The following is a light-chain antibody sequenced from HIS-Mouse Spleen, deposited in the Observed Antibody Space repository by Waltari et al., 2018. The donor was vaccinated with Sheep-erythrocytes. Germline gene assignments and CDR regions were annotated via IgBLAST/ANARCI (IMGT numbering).Light chain of an antibody. J-gene: IGLJ3*02. Sequence: QSALTQPPSASGSPGQSVTISCTGTTSDVGGYTYVSWYQQHPGKAPKRMMYEVSKRPSGVPDRFSGSKSGNTASLTVSGLQAEDEADYYCSSYAGSNNWVFGGGTKLTVL. V-gene: IGLV2-8*01. CDR1: TSDVGGYTY. CDR3: SSYAGSNNWV. CDR2: EVS.